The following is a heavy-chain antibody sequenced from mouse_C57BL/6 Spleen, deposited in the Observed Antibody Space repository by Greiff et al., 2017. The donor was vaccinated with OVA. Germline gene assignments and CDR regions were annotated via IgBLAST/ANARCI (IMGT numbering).Heavy chain of an antibody. CDR1: GYTFTSYW. Sequence: QVQLQQPGAELVKPGASVKVSCKASGYTFTSYWMHWVKQRPGQGLEWIGRVHPSDSDTNYNQKFKGKATLTVDKSSSTAYMQRSSLISEDSAVYYCATPLLLGGYFDVWGTGTTVTVSS. CDR3: ATPLLLGGYFDV. V-gene: IGHV1-74*01. D-gene: IGHD4-1*01. J-gene: IGHJ1*03. CDR2: VHPSDSDT.